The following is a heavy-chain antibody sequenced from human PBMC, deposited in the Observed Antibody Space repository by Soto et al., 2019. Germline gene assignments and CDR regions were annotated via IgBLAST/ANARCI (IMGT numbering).Heavy chain of an antibody. D-gene: IGHD6-19*01. CDR3: ARERWGSGSRWFDP. Sequence: ASVKVSCKASGYTFTSYAMHWVRQAPGQRLEWMGWINVGNGNTKYSEKFQGRVTITIDTSASTGYMELSSLRYEDTAVYYCARERWGSGSRWFDPWGQGTLVTVSS. V-gene: IGHV1-3*01. J-gene: IGHJ5*02. CDR2: INVGNGNT. CDR1: GYTFTSYA.